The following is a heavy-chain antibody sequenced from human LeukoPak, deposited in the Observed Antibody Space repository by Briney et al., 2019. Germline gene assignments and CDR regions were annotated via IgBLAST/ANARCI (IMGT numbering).Heavy chain of an antibody. J-gene: IGHJ4*02. CDR2: IYYSGST. CDR1: GGSISSYC. CDR3: ARVWEYSSSWYPSYYFDY. D-gene: IGHD6-13*01. Sequence: SETLSLTCTVSGGSISSYCWSWIRQPPGKGLEWMGYIYYSGSTNYNPSLKSRVTISVDTSKNQFSLKLSSVTAADTAVYYCARVWEYSSSWYPSYYFDYWGQGTLVTVSS. V-gene: IGHV4-59*01.